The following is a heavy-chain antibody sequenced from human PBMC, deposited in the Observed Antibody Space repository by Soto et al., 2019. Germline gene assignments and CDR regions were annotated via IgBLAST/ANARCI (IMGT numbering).Heavy chain of an antibody. D-gene: IGHD3-16*01. CDR2: INHSGST. CDR1: GGSFSGYY. V-gene: IGHV4-34*01. J-gene: IGHJ6*02. Sequence: KTSETLSLTCAVYGGSFSGYYWSWIRQPPGKGLEWIGEINHSGSTNYNPSLKSRVTISVDTSKNQFSLKLSSVTAADTAVYYCARGRRGLRLGEPRYYYYGMDVWGQGTTVTVSS. CDR3: ARGRRGLRLGEPRYYYYGMDV.